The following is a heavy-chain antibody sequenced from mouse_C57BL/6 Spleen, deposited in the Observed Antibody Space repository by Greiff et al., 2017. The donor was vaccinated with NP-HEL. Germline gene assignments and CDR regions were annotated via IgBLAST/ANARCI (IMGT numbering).Heavy chain of an antibody. CDR2: ISGGGGNT. V-gene: IGHV5-9*01. CDR3: ARLEGPWFAY. CDR1: GFTFSSYT. J-gene: IGHJ3*01. Sequence: DVQLVESGGGLVKPGGSLKLSCAASGFTFSSYTMSWVRQTPEKRLEWVATISGGGGNTYYPDSVKGRFTISRDNAKNTLYLQMSSLRSEDTALYYCARLEGPWFAYWGQGTLVTVSA.